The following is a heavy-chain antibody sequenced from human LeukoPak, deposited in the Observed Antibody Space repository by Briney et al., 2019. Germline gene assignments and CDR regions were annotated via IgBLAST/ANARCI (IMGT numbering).Heavy chain of an antibody. D-gene: IGHD2-21*01. CDR3: ATDKHLAYCGGDCYLGYFQH. V-gene: IGHV3-23*01. CDR1: GFTFSSYA. CDR2: ISVSGGST. Sequence: GGSLRLSCAASGFTFSSYAMSWVRQAPGQGLEWVSAISVSGGSTYYADSVKGRSTISRDNSKNTLYLQMNSLRAEDTAVYYCATDKHLAYCGGDCYLGYFQHWGQGTLVTVSS. J-gene: IGHJ1*01.